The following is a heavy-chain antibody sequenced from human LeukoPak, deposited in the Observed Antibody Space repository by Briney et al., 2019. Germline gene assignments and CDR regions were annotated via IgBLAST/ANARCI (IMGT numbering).Heavy chain of an antibody. D-gene: IGHD4-17*01. V-gene: IGHV1-69*04. Sequence: SVKVSCKASGGTFSSYAISWVRQAPGQGLEWMGRIIPILGIANYAQKFQGRVTITADKSTSTAYMELSSLRSEDTAVYYCARDRAPGDYGDYIFLHWGQGTLVTVSS. CDR2: IIPILGIA. CDR3: ARDRAPGDYGDYIFLH. J-gene: IGHJ4*02. CDR1: GGTFSSYA.